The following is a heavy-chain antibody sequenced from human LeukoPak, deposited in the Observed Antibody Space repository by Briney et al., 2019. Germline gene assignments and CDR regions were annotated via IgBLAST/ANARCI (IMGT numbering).Heavy chain of an antibody. CDR1: GFTFSSYA. CDR3: AKGRHSSSWSSIAY. CDR2: ISYDGSNK. Sequence: PGGSLRLSCAASGFTFSSYAMHWVRQAPGKGLEWVAVISYDGSNKYYADSVKGRFTISRDNSKNTLYLQMNSLRAEDTALYHCAKGRHSSSWSSIAYWGQGTLVTVSS. V-gene: IGHV3-30-3*01. J-gene: IGHJ4*02. D-gene: IGHD6-13*01.